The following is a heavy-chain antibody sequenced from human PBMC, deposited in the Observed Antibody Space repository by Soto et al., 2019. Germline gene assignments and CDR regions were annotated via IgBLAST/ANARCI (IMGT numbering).Heavy chain of an antibody. CDR1: GFTFSSYA. CDR2: ISSNGGST. V-gene: IGHV3-64*01. D-gene: IGHD6-19*01. Sequence: EVQLVESGGGLVQPGGSLRLSCAASGFTFSSYAMHWVRQAPGKGLEYVSAISSNGGSTYYANSVKGRFTISRDSSKNTRYLQMGSLRAEDMAVYYCARGLGVALTDPLDYWGQGTLVTVSS. J-gene: IGHJ4*02. CDR3: ARGLGVALTDPLDY.